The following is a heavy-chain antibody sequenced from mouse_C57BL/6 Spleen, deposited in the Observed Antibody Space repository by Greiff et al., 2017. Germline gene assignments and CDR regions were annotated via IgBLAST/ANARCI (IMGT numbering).Heavy chain of an antibody. CDR1: GFTFSSYA. Sequence: EVQVVESGEGLVKPGGSLKLSCAASGFTFSSYAMSWVRQTPEKRLEWVAYISSGGDYIYYADTVKGRFTISRDNARNTLYLQMSSLKSEDTAMYYCTREGLLEIAMDYWGQGTSVTVSS. CDR3: TREGLLEIAMDY. J-gene: IGHJ4*01. V-gene: IGHV5-9-1*02. D-gene: IGHD2-3*01. CDR2: ISSGGDYI.